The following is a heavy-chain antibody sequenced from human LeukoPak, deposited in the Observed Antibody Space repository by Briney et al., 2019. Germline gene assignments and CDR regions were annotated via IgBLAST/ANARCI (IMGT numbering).Heavy chain of an antibody. D-gene: IGHD4-17*01. CDR2: ISYDGSNK. J-gene: IGHJ4*02. CDR3: ARGAGDYPDY. V-gene: IGHV3-30*01. CDR1: GFTFSSYA. Sequence: PGGSLRLSCAASGFTFSSYAMHWVRQAPGKGLEWVAVISYDGSNKYYADSVKGRFTISRDNSKNTLYLQMNSLRAEDTAVYYCARGAGDYPDYWGQGTLVTVSS.